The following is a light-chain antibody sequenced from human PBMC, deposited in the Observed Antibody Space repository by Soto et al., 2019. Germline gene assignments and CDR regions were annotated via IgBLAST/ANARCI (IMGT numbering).Light chain of an antibody. CDR1: QDVSNY. CDR2: GAF. J-gene: IGKJ4*01. CDR3: QQYDNLPFT. V-gene: IGKV1-33*01. Sequence: DIQMTQSPSSLSASVGDRVTITCQASQDVSNYLSWYQQKPGKDPKLLIYGAFNLETGVPLRFSGSGSGTHFSFTISSLQPEDIATYYCQQYDNLPFTFGGGSNVEIK.